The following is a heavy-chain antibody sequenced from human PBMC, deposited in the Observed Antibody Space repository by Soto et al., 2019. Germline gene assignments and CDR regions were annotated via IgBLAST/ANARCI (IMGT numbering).Heavy chain of an antibody. CDR2: INPNGGST. CDR3: AREQGLRPGGGGTEPLDI. V-gene: IGHV1-46*03. D-gene: IGHD6-25*01. CDR1: GYSFTRQY. J-gene: IGHJ3*02. Sequence: QVQLVQSGAEVKKPGASVKISCEASGYSFTRQYVHWVRQAPGQGLEWMGIINPNGGSTTYAQKFRGGVTRTRDPSPSTVYMGLGSLTSEDTAVFYCAREQGLRPGGGGTEPLDIWGQGTMVTVAS.